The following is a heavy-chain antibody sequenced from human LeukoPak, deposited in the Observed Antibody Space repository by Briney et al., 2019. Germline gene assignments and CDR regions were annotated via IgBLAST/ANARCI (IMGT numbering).Heavy chain of an antibody. CDR2: ISGSGGST. V-gene: IGHV3-23*01. CDR1: GFTFSDYY. Sequence: PGGSLRLSCAASGFTFSDYYMSWIRQAPGKGLEWVSAISGSGGSTYYADSVKGRFTISRDNSKNTLYLQMNSLRAEDTAVYYCAKVGYYGSGSSRTFDYWGQGTLVTVSS. CDR3: AKVGYYGSGSSRTFDY. D-gene: IGHD3-10*01. J-gene: IGHJ4*02.